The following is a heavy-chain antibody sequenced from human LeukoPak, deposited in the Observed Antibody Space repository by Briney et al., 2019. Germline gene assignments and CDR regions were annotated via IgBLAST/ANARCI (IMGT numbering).Heavy chain of an antibody. CDR1: GFTFSDYY. CDR3: ARAGYYYDSSGYWSY. D-gene: IGHD3-22*01. Sequence: GGSLRLSCAASGFTFSDYYMSWIRQAPGKGLEWVSYISSSGSTIYYADSVEGRFTISRDNAKNSLYLQMNSLRAEDTAVYYCARAGYYYDSSGYWSYWGQGTLVTVSS. J-gene: IGHJ4*02. V-gene: IGHV3-11*04. CDR2: ISSSGSTI.